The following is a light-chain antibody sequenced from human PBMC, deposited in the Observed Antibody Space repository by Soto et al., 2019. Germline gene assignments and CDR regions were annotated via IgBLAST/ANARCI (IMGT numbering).Light chain of an antibody. Sequence: DIVMTQSPDSLAVSLGERATINCKSSQSVFSNSNNKNCIAWYLQKSGQPPKLLIYWASSRESGVPDRFSGGGSGTDFTLTISSLQAEDVATYYCQHYYSIPWTFGQGTRVEIK. V-gene: IGKV4-1*01. J-gene: IGKJ1*01. CDR3: QHYYSIPWT. CDR1: QSVFSNSNNKNC. CDR2: WAS.